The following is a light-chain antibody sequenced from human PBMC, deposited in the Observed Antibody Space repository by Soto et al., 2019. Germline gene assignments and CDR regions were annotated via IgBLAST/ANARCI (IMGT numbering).Light chain of an antibody. CDR3: QHTYRT. CDR2: VAS. J-gene: IGKJ3*01. CDR1: QSISTF. V-gene: IGKV1-39*01. Sequence: DIQMTQSASSLSASVGDRVTITCRASQSISTFLNWYQQKPGKAPKLLISVASILHSGVPSRFSGSGSGTDFTLTISNLQPEDFATYYCQHTYRTFGPGTKVDIK.